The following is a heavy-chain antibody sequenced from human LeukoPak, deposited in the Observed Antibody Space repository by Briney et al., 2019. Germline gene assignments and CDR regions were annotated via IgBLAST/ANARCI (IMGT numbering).Heavy chain of an antibody. CDR2: IYYSGST. CDR1: GGSISSYY. V-gene: IGHV4-59*01. CDR3: ARGGGTYAWFDP. J-gene: IGHJ5*02. D-gene: IGHD3-16*01. Sequence: SETLSLTCTVSGGSISSYYWSWIRQPPGKGLEWIGYIYYSGSTNYNASLKSRVTISVDTSKNQFSLKLSSVTAADTAVYYCARGGGTYAWFDPWGQGTLVTVSA.